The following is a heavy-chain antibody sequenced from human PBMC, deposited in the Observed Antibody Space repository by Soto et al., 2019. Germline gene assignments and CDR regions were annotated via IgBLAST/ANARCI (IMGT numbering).Heavy chain of an antibody. V-gene: IGHV3-21*01. CDR2: ISSSSSYI. D-gene: IGHD6-6*01. Sequence: EVQLVESGGGLVKPGGSLRLSCAASGFTFSSYSMNWVRQAPGKGLEWVSSISSSSSYIYYADSVKGRFTISRDNAKNSLYLPMHSLRAEATAVYYCARLQLGYDAFDIWCQGTMVTVSS. J-gene: IGHJ3*02. CDR3: ARLQLGYDAFDI. CDR1: GFTFSSYS.